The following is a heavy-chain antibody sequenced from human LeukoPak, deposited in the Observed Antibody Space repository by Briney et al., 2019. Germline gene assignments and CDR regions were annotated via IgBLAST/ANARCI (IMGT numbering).Heavy chain of an antibody. CDR2: IIPIFGTA. V-gene: IGHV1-69*05. D-gene: IGHD1-20*01. CDR1: GGTFSSYA. Sequence: GASVKVSCKASGGTFSSYAISWVRQAPGQGLEWMGRIIPIFGTANYAQKFQGRVTITTDESTSTAYMELSSLRSEDTAVYYCARAGYNWNLIEVWGQGTLVTVSS. CDR3: ARAGYNWNLIEV. J-gene: IGHJ4*02.